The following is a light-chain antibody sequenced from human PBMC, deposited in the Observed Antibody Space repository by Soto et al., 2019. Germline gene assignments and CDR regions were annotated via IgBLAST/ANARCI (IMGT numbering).Light chain of an antibody. V-gene: IGLV2-14*03. CDR3: SSYTTSNTRQIV. CDR2: DVS. CDR1: SRDVGGYNY. J-gene: IGLJ1*01. Sequence: QSVLTQPSSVSGGPGHSITLFWPGNSRDVGGYNYVSWYQHHPGKAPKLMIFDVSNRPSGVSNRFSGSKSGNTASLTISGLQPEDEADYYCSSYTTSNTRQIVFGTGTKVTVL.